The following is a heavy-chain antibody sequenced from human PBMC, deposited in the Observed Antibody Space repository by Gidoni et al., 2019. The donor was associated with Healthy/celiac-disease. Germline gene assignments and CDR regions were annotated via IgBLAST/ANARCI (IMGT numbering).Heavy chain of an antibody. CDR2: RKQDGSEK. CDR3: ASVYDFWSGYPYYFDY. Sequence: EVQLVESGGGLVQPGGSLRLSCAASGFTFSSYWMSWVRQAPGKGLEWVANRKQDGSEKYYVDSVKGRFTISRDNAKNSLYLQMNSLRAEDTAVYYCASVYDFWSGYPYYFDYWGQGTLVTVSS. CDR1: GFTFSSYW. J-gene: IGHJ4*02. V-gene: IGHV3-7*01. D-gene: IGHD3-3*01.